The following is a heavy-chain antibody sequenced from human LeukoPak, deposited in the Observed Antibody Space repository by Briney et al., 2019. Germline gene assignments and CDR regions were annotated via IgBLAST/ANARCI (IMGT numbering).Heavy chain of an antibody. D-gene: IGHD3-10*01. CDR1: GYTFTTYP. CDR2: ITTYNGDT. J-gene: IGHJ4*02. CDR3: ASCPITMVRGRYPPCPTVDY. Sequence: GASVKVSCETSGYTFTTYPINWVRQAPGQGLEWMGWITTYNGDTNYAQNLQGRVTMTADTSTSTAYMELRSLRSDDTAVYYCASCPITMVRGRYPPCPTVDYWGQGTLVTVSS. V-gene: IGHV1-18*01.